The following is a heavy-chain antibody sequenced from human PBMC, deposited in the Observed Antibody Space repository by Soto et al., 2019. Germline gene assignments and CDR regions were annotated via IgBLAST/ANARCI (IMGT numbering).Heavy chain of an antibody. CDR3: ARGPFVVLNYFES. CDR2: IFPLTDIP. D-gene: IGHD3-16*02. CDR1: GGTFRNYP. J-gene: IGHJ4*02. V-gene: IGHV1-69*02. Sequence: QVQLVQSGTEVKKPGSSVKVSCKASGGTFRNYPINWVRQAPGQGLEWMGSIFPLTDIPDYAQNFQARLTISADKSTSTASMELSSLTSDDTAMYFCARGPFVVLNYFESWGQGTLVTVSS.